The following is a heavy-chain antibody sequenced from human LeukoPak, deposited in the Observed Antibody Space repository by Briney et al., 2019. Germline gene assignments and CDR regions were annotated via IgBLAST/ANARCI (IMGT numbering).Heavy chain of an antibody. CDR1: GVSINSHY. CDR2: GHYSGTT. Sequence: PSETPSLTCTVSGVSINSHYWSWIRQSPGKGLEWIAYGHYSGTTNYNPSLKSRVTISVDTSKNQFSLKLTSVSAADTAMYYCARHGTGTGYPLDYWGLGTLVTVSS. V-gene: IGHV4-59*08. CDR3: ARHGTGTGYPLDY. D-gene: IGHD3/OR15-3a*01. J-gene: IGHJ4*02.